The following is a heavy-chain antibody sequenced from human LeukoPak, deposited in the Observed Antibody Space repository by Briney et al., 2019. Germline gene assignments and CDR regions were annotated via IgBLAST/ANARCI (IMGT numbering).Heavy chain of an antibody. D-gene: IGHD3-22*01. V-gene: IGHV4-61*01. J-gene: IGHJ4*02. Sequence: SETLSLTCTVSGGSVSSGSYYWSWIRQPPGKGLEWIGYIYYSGSTNYNPSLKSRVTISVDTSKNQFSLKLSSVTAADTAVYYCARESSGYLYYFEYWGQGTLVTVSS. CDR2: IYYSGST. CDR3: ARESSGYLYYFEY. CDR1: GGSVSSGSYY.